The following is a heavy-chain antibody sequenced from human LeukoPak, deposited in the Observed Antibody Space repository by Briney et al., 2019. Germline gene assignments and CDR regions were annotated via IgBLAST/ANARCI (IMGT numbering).Heavy chain of an antibody. V-gene: IGHV4-4*07. CDR1: GGSISSYY. CDR2: IYTTGSA. J-gene: IGHJ4*02. CDR3: ARDTGTTPYFDY. Sequence: SETLSLTCTVSGGSISSYYRSWIRQPAGKGLEWIGRIYTTGSASHNPSLKSRVIMSVDTSKSQVSLKLSSVTAADTAVYYCARDTGTTPYFDYWGQGSLVTVSS. D-gene: IGHD1-1*01.